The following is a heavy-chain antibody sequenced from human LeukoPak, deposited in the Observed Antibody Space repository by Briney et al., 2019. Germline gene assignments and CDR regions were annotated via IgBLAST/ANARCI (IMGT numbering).Heavy chain of an antibody. CDR2: IIPNTGIT. D-gene: IGHD3-3*01. Sequence: ASVKVSCKASGYTFSGYHIHWLRQAPGQGLEWMGWIIPNTGITNYAQKFQGRVTMTRDTSISTFYMDLSRLRSDGAAVYYCAKTSDFWSGFDSWGQGTLVTVAS. J-gene: IGHJ4*02. CDR1: GYTFSGYH. V-gene: IGHV1-2*02. CDR3: AKTSDFWSGFDS.